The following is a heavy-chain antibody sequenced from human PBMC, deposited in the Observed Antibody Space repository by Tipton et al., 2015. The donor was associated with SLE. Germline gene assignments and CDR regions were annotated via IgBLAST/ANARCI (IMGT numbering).Heavy chain of an antibody. CDR2: TWHDGSDE. J-gene: IGHJ4*02. Sequence: LSLTCTVSGGSISSGGHYWSWIRQPPGKGLEWVALTWHDGSDEYYGDSVRGRFTIFRDNSKNTLYLQMHSLRVEDTAVYYCARDAAGLDYWGQGIPVTVSS. D-gene: IGHD6-13*01. V-gene: IGHV3-33*08. CDR1: GGSISSGGHY. CDR3: ARDAAGLDY.